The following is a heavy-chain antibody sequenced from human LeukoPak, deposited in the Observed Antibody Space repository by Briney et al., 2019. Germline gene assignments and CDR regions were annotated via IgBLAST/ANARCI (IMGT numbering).Heavy chain of an antibody. CDR3: ARDRYYYDSSAYYYRFDP. CDR1: GGSISSGGYY. J-gene: IGHJ5*02. D-gene: IGHD3-22*01. CDR2: IHYSGST. V-gene: IGHV4-31*03. Sequence: SQTLSLTCTVSGGSISSGGYYWSWIRQRPGKGLEWIGYIHYSGSTYYNPSLKSRVSISEDTSQNQFSLKLTSVTAADTAVYYCARDRYYYDSSAYYYRFDPWGQGTLVTVSS.